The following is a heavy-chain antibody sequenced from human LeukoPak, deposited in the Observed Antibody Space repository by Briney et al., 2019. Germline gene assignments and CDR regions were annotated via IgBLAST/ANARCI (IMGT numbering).Heavy chain of an antibody. CDR2: NIPIFGTA. Sequence: ASVKVSCKASGGTFSSYAISWVRQAPGQGLGLKGGNIPIFGTANNAQKFQGRVTITADESTSTAYMELSSLRSEDTAVYYCASDTDYYDSSGYGATFDIWGQGTMVTVSS. V-gene: IGHV1-69*01. CDR1: GGTFSSYA. J-gene: IGHJ3*02. CDR3: ASDTDYYDSSGYGATFDI. D-gene: IGHD3-22*01.